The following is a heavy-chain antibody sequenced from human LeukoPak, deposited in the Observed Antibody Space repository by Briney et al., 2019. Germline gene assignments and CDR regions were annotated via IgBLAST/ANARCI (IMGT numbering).Heavy chain of an antibody. CDR1: GYTFTGYY. D-gene: IGHD5-24*01. CDR3: ARESDRQEAQFYYCYYYMDV. Sequence: ASVKVSCKASGYTFTGYYMHWVRQAPGQGLEWMGWINPNSGGTNYAQKFQGRVTMTRDTSISTAYMELSRLRSDDTAVYYCARESDRQEAQFYYCYYYMDVWGKGTTVTVSS. J-gene: IGHJ6*03. CDR2: INPNSGGT. V-gene: IGHV1-2*02.